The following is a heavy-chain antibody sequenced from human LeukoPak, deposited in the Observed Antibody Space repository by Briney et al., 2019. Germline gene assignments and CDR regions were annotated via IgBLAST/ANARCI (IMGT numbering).Heavy chain of an antibody. CDR3: ASLSYSNYRYYLDY. V-gene: IGHV1-2*02. Sequence: ASVKVSCKASGYTFTGYYMHWVRQAPGQGLEWMGWINPNSGGTNYAQKFQGRVTMTRDTSISTAYMELSRLRSDDTAVYYRASLSYSNYRYYLDYWGQGTLVTVSS. D-gene: IGHD4-11*01. J-gene: IGHJ4*02. CDR1: GYTFTGYY. CDR2: INPNSGGT.